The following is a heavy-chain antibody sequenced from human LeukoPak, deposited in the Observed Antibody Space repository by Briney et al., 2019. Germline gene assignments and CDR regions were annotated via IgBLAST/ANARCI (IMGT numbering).Heavy chain of an antibody. V-gene: IGHV3-23*01. D-gene: IGHD6-13*01. CDR1: GFPFSAYA. J-gene: IGHJ4*02. CDR2: ITGSGGST. CDR3: ARDAVYSSSWQYY. Sequence: GGSLRLSCAASGFPFSAYAMSWVRQAPGKGLEWVSGITGSGGSTYYADSVKGRFSISRDNSKNKLYLQMNSLRAEDTAVYYCARDAVYSSSWQYYWGQGTLVTVSS.